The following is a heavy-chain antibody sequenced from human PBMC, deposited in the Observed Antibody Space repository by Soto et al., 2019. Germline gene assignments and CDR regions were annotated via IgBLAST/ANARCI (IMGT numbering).Heavy chain of an antibody. D-gene: IGHD2-15*01. CDR1: GFTFSDYY. CDR2: ISSSGSTI. V-gene: IGHV3-11*01. Sequence: QVQLVESGGGLVKPGGSLRLSCAASGFTFSDYYMSWIRQAPGKGLEWVSYISSSGSTIYYADTVKGRFTISRDNAKNSLYLQMNSLRAEDTAVYYCASPYCSGGSCYEAAFDIWGQGTMVTVSS. CDR3: ASPYCSGGSCYEAAFDI. J-gene: IGHJ3*02.